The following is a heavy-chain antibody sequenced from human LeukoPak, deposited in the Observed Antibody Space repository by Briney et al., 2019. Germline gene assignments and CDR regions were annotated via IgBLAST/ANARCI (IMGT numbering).Heavy chain of an antibody. V-gene: IGHV3-21*01. CDR1: GFTFNTYS. Sequence: GGSLRLSCVASGFTFNTYSINWVRQAPGKGLEWVASISSSGSNIYYADSVKGRFTISRDNAKNSLYLHMNSLRVGHTSMYLCARDPPWIMAVGFFLLCGGGTL. CDR2: ISSSGSNI. D-gene: IGHD5-12*01. CDR3: ARDPPWIMAVGFFLL. J-gene: IGHJ2*01.